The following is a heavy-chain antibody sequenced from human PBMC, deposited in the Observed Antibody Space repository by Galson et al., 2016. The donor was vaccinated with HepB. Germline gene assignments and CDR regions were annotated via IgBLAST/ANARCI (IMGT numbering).Heavy chain of an antibody. Sequence: SETLSLTCTVSRGSISSRDSYWGWIRQPPGKGLEWIGAIYYSGNTYYNPSLKSRLTISVDTSKNYFSLNLSSVTAADTAVYYCARRVVGVTSVGDYWGQGTLVTVS. V-gene: IGHV4-39*01. CDR2: IYYSGNT. J-gene: IGHJ4*02. D-gene: IGHD1-26*01. CDR3: ARRVVGVTSVGDY. CDR1: RGSISSRDSY.